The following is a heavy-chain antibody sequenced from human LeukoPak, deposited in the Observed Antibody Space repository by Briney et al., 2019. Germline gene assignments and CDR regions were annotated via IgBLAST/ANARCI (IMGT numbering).Heavy chain of an antibody. CDR3: ARDYYDYVWGSYRPEYYFDY. V-gene: IGHV3-33*01. CDR1: GFTFSSYG. J-gene: IGHJ4*02. D-gene: IGHD3-16*02. CDR2: IWNDGSKS. Sequence: GRSLRLSCAASGFTFSSYGMHWVRQAPGKGLEWVAVIWNDGSKSNYPDSVKGRFTISRDDSKNTLFLQMSSLRVEDTAVYYCARDYYDYVWGSYRPEYYFDYWGQGTLVTVSS.